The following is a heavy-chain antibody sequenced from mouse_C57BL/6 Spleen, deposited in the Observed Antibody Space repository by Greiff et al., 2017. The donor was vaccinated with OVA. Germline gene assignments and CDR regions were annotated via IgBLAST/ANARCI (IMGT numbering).Heavy chain of an antibody. CDR1: GYTFTSYW. CDR3: ARVGDYDDSDY. D-gene: IGHD2-4*01. CDR2: IDPSDSYT. J-gene: IGHJ2*01. V-gene: IGHV1-50*01. Sequence: QVQLQQPGAELVKPGASVKLSCKASGYTFTSYWMQWVKQRPGQGLEWIGEIDPSDSYTNYNQKFKGKATLTVDTSSSTAYMQLSSLTSEDSAVYYCARVGDYDDSDYWGQGTTRTVSS.